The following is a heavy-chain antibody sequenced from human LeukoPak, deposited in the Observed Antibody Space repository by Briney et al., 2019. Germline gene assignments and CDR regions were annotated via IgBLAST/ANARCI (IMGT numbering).Heavy chain of an antibody. J-gene: IGHJ4*02. Sequence: GGSLRLSCAASGFTFYDYAMHWVRQAPGKGLEWVSGISWNSGSIVYADSVKGRFTISRDNAKNSLYVQMNSLRAEDTALYYCAKDTRGYYGSSGSFDYWGQGTLVTASS. V-gene: IGHV3-9*01. CDR2: ISWNSGSI. CDR3: AKDTRGYYGSSGSFDY. CDR1: GFTFYDYA. D-gene: IGHD3-22*01.